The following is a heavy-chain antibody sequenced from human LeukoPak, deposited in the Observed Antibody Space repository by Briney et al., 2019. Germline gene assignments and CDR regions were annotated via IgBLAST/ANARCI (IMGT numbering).Heavy chain of an antibody. J-gene: IGHJ4*02. Sequence: PGRSLRLSCAASGLTFDDYAMHWVRQAPGKGLEWVSGISWNSGSIGYADSVKGRFTISRDNAKNSLYLQMNSLRAEDTALYYCAKDKLDIVATITIGYFDYWGQGTLVTVSS. D-gene: IGHD5-12*01. CDR2: ISWNSGSI. CDR1: GLTFDDYA. V-gene: IGHV3-9*01. CDR3: AKDKLDIVATITIGYFDY.